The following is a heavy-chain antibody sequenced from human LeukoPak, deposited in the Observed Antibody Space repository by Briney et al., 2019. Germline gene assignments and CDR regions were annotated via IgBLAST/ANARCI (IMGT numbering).Heavy chain of an antibody. CDR1: GGSISSSSYY. D-gene: IGHD3-22*01. J-gene: IGHJ6*03. CDR3: ARERPYYDSSGYPSIYYYYYMDV. Sequence: SETLSLTCTVSGGSISSSSYYWGWIRQPPGKGLEWIGSIYYSGSTYYNPSLKSRVTISVDTSKNQFSLKLSSVTAADTAVYYCARERPYYDSSGYPSIYYYYYMDVWGKGTTVTVSS. V-gene: IGHV4-39*07. CDR2: IYYSGST.